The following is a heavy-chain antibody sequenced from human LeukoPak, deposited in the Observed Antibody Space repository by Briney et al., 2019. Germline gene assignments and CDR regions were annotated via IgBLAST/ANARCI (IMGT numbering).Heavy chain of an antibody. V-gene: IGHV3-23*01. CDR3: ARDLSSSYYFDY. D-gene: IGHD6-13*01. J-gene: IGHJ4*02. CDR1: GFTFSSYA. Sequence: QPGGSLRLSCAASGFTFSSYAMSWVRQAPGKGLEWVSAISGSGGSTYYADSVKGRFTISRDNSKNTLYLQMNSLRAEDTAVYYCARDLSSSYYFDYWGQGALVTVSS. CDR2: ISGSGGST.